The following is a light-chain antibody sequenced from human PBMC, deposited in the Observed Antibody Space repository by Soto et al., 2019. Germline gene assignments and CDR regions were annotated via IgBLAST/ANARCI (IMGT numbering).Light chain of an antibody. CDR1: QSISSH. Sequence: DIQMTQSPSSLSASVGDRVTITCRASQSISSHLNWYQQKPGKAPQLLIYEASSLQGGVTSRFSGSGSGMDFTLTISRLQADDFAIYYCQQRYSMPLTFGPGTRVDIK. J-gene: IGKJ3*01. CDR3: QQRYSMPLT. V-gene: IGKV1-39*01. CDR2: EAS.